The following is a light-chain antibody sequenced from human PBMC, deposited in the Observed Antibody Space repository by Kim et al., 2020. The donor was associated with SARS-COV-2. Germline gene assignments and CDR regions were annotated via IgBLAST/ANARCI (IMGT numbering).Light chain of an antibody. CDR1: QSIRNY. CDR3: QQSHSPPYT. V-gene: IGKV1-39*01. J-gene: IGKJ2*01. Sequence: SASVRDRVTITCRTSQSIRNYLDWYQHKPGKPPKVLIYAASTLQSGVPSRFSGSGSETDFTLTISSLQPEDFATYFCQQSHSPPYTFGQGTTLEI. CDR2: AAS.